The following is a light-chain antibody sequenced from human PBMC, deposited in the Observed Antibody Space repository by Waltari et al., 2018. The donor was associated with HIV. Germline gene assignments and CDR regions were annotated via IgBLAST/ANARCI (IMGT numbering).Light chain of an antibody. Sequence: DIQMTKSPASLSASVGDRVTITCRASQSVSNNLNWYQQKPGKAPDLLIYAASSLQSGVPSRFSGSGSGTDFTLTISSLHPEDFASYYCQQSYSTPLSFGPWTKVDIK. CDR2: AAS. V-gene: IGKV1-39*01. CDR1: QSVSNN. J-gene: IGKJ3*01. CDR3: QQSYSTPLS.